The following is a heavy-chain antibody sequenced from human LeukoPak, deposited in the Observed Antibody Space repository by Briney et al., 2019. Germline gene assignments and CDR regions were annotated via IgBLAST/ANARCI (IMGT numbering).Heavy chain of an antibody. CDR2: IYYSGST. CDR3: ARQGPGTVFDY. J-gene: IGHJ4*02. V-gene: IGHV4-39*01. Sequence: SGTLSLTCTVSGGSISSYYWGWIRQPPGKGLEWIGSIYYSGSTYYNPSLKSRVTISVDTSKNQFSLKLSSVTAADTAVYYCARQGPGTVFDYWGQGTLVTVSS. D-gene: IGHD1-1*01. CDR1: GGSISSYY.